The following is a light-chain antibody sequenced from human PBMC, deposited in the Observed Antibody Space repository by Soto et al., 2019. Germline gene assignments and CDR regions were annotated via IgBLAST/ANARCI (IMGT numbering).Light chain of an antibody. CDR3: NSYAGSNNLA. CDR1: SSDVGGYNY. Sequence: QSVLIQPPSASGSPGQSVTISCTGTSSDVGGYNYVSWYQQRPGKAPKLMIYEVSKRPSGVPDRFSGSKSGNTASLTVSGLQAEDEADYYCNSYAGSNNLAFGGGTKLTVL. CDR2: EVS. J-gene: IGLJ2*01. V-gene: IGLV2-8*01.